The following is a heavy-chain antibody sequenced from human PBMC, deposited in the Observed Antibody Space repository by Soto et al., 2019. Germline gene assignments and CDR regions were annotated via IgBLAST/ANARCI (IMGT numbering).Heavy chain of an antibody. D-gene: IGHD5-18*01. CDR2: ISSSGGST. CDR1: GFTFSSYA. Sequence: GGSLRLSCAASGFTFSSYAMSWVRQAPGKWLEWVSAISSSGGSTYYADSVKGRFTISRDNSKNTLYLQMNSLRAEDTAVYYCAKKVQLWFPFDYWGQGXLVTVYS. V-gene: IGHV3-23*01. CDR3: AKKVQLWFPFDY. J-gene: IGHJ4*02.